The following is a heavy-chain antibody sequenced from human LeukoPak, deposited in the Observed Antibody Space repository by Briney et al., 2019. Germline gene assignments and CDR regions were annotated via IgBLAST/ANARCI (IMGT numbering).Heavy chain of an antibody. V-gene: IGHV4-38-2*02. CDR3: ARVEGRQKFDY. Sequence: SETLSLTCTISGYSISRTYYWGWIRQPPGKGLEWIGEINHSGSTNYNPSLKSRVTISVDTSKNQFSLKLSSVTAADTAVYYCARVEGRQKFDYWGQETLVTVSS. CDR2: INHSGST. D-gene: IGHD5-24*01. CDR1: GYSISRTYY. J-gene: IGHJ4*02.